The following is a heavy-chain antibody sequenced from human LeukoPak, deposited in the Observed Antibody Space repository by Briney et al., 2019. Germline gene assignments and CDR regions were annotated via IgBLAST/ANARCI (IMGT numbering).Heavy chain of an antibody. J-gene: IGHJ4*02. CDR2: IYSGGAT. V-gene: IGHV3-53*01. D-gene: IGHD3-22*01. Sequence: GGSLRLSCAASGFTVSSNYMSWVRQAPGKGLEWVSVIYSGGATYYTDSVKGRFTISRDNAKNSLYLQMNSLRAEDTAVYYCASAPNYYDSSAPGYWGQGTLVTVSS. CDR1: GFTVSSNY. CDR3: ASAPNYYDSSAPGY.